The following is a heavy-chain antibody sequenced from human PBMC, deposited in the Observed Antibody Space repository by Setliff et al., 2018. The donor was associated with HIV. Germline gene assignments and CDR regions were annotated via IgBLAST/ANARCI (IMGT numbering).Heavy chain of an antibody. Sequence: GSLRLSCAASGFSFSIYEMNLVRQAPGKGLEWVSYISSSGSTIYYADSVKGRFITFRDNAKNSLYLQMNSLRAEDTAVYYCARVRDYYDSGAQAFDIWGQGTMVTVSS. CDR3: ARVRDYYDSGAQAFDI. CDR2: ISSSGSTI. CDR1: GFSFSIYE. D-gene: IGHD3-22*01. J-gene: IGHJ3*02. V-gene: IGHV3-48*03.